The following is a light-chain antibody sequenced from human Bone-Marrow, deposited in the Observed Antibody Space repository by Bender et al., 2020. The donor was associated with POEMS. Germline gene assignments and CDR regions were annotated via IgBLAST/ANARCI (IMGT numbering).Light chain of an antibody. CDR1: SSDVGSYNL. Sequence: QSALTQPASVSGSPGQSITISCTGTSSDVGSYNLVSWYQQHPGKAPKLMIYDVSNRPSGVSNRFSASKSGNTASLTISGLQAEDEADYYCSAHGSGSTWVFGGGTKLTVL. CDR3: SAHGSGSTWV. V-gene: IGLV2-14*02. CDR2: DVS. J-gene: IGLJ3*02.